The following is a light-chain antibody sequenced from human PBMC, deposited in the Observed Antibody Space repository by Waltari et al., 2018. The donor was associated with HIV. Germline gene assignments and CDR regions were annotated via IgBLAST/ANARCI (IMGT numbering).Light chain of an antibody. CDR2: EVS. CDR1: SSDVGGYKY. J-gene: IGLJ2*01. V-gene: IGLV2-8*01. CDR3: SSYAGSDNYVI. Sequence: QSALTQPPSASGSPGQSVTIPCTGTSSDVGGYKYVPWYQQNPGKAPKLMIYEVSQRPSGVPDRFSGSKSGNTASLTVSGLQAEDEADYYCSSYAGSDNYVIFGGGTKLTVL.